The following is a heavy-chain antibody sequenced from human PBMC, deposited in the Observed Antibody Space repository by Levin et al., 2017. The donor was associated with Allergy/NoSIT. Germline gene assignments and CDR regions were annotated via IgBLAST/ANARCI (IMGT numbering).Heavy chain of an antibody. CDR3: ARGYSSSWPDY. Sequence: SQTLSLTCTVSGGSVSSGSYYWSWIRQPPGKGLEWIGYIYYSGSTNYNPSLKSRVTISVDTSKNQFSLKLSSVTAADTAVYYCARGYSSSWPDYWGQGTLVTVSS. J-gene: IGHJ4*02. D-gene: IGHD6-13*01. CDR1: GGSVSSGSYY. CDR2: IYYSGST. V-gene: IGHV4-61*01.